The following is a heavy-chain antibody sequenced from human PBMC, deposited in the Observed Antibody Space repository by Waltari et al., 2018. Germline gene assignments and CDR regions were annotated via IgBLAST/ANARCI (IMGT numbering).Heavy chain of an antibody. J-gene: IGHJ1*01. CDR1: GFTFSSYG. Sequence: QVQLVESGGGVVQPGGSLRLSCAASGFTFSSYGMHWVRQAPGKGLEWVAFIRYDGSNKYYADSVKGRFTISRDNSKNTLYLQMNSLRAEDTAVYYCAKPQSDRGAEYFQHWDQGTLVTVSS. V-gene: IGHV3-30*02. CDR2: IRYDGSNK. CDR3: AKPQSDRGAEYFQH.